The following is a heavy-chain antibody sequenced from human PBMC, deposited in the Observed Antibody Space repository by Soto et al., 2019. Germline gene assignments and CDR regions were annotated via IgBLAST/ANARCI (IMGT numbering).Heavy chain of an antibody. V-gene: IGHV1-18*04. CDR2: ISAYNGNT. CDR1: GSTFTSYG. J-gene: IGHJ4*02. CDR3: ARDAELRYFDWLLRPGFDY. Sequence: ASVKVSCKASGSTFTSYGISWGRQAPGQGLEWMGWISAYNGNTNYAQKLQGRVTMTTDTSTSTAYMELRSLRSDDTAVYYCARDAELRYFDWLLRPGFDYWGQGTLVTVSS. D-gene: IGHD3-9*01.